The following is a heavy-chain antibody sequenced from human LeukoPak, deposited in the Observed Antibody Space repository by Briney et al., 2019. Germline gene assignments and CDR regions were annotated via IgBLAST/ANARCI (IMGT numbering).Heavy chain of an antibody. CDR2: INHSGST. CDR1: GGSFSGYY. Sequence: SGTLSLTCAVYGGSFSGYYWSWIRQPPGKGLEWIGEINHSGSTNYNPSLKSRVTISVDTSKNQFSLKLSSVTAADTAVYYCARGLPNWFDPWGQGTLVTVSS. J-gene: IGHJ5*02. CDR3: ARGLPNWFDP. V-gene: IGHV4-34*01.